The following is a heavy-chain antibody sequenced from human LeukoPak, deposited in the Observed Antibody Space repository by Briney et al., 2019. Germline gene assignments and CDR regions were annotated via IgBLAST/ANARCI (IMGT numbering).Heavy chain of an antibody. CDR3: ARGYYGPPYY. Sequence: SETLSLTCTVSGGSISGYYWSWIRQPPGKGLEWIGEINHSGSTNYNPSLKSRVTISVDTSKNQFSLKLSSVTAADTAVYYCARGYYGPPYYWGQGTLVTVSS. J-gene: IGHJ4*02. V-gene: IGHV4-34*01. D-gene: IGHD3-10*01. CDR1: GGSISGYY. CDR2: INHSGST.